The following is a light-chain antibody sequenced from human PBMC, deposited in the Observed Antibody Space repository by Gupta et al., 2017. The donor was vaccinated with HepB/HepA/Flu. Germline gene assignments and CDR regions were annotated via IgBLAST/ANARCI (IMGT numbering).Light chain of an antibody. CDR3: QQDNSYWT. CDR2: KAS. J-gene: IGKJ1*01. Sequence: DIQMTQSPSTLSASVGDRVTITCRASQSISVWLAWYQQKPGKAPKLLNYKASVLESGVPSRFSGSGSGTEFTLTSSSLQPDDFANYYCQQDNSYWTFGQGTKVEIK. V-gene: IGKV1-5*03. CDR1: QSISVW.